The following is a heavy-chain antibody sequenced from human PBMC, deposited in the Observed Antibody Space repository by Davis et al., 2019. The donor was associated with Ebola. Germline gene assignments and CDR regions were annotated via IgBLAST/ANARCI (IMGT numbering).Heavy chain of an antibody. CDR3: AAEGRSSRPGY. D-gene: IGHD3-10*01. CDR2: VKSDSDT. Sequence: GESLKISCAASGFTFSNYAMHWVRQAPGKGLEWVSVVKSDSDTYYAGSVKGRFSISRDNSKNTLHLQMNDLRAEDTAVYYCAAEGRSSRPGYWGQGTLVTVSS. V-gene: IGHV3-23*01. CDR1: GFTFSNYA. J-gene: IGHJ4*02.